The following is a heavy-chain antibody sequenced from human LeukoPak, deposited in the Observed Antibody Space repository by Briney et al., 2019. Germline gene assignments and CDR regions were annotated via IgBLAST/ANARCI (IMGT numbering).Heavy chain of an antibody. J-gene: IGHJ4*02. CDR3: ARDFSLDN. V-gene: IGHV3-64*04. CDR1: GXTFNSYP. Sequence: GGSLRLSCSASGXTFNSYPLHWVRQAPGKGLEYVSGISRNGGSTYYADSVKGRFTISRDNAKNSLYLQMNSLRAEDSAFYYCARDFSLDNWGQGTLVTVSS. CDR2: ISRNGGST.